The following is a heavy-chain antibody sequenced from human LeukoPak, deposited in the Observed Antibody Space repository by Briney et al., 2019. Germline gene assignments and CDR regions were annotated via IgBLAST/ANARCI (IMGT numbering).Heavy chain of an antibody. J-gene: IGHJ4*02. D-gene: IGHD3-10*01. CDR1: GFTFSRYW. V-gene: IGHV3-7*01. CDR3: ARDSCAYYGSADY. Sequence: PGGSLRLSCAASGFTFSRYWMSWVRQAPGKGLEWVANIKQDGSEKYYVDSVKGRFTISRDNAKNSLYLQMNSLRAEDTAVYYCARDSCAYYGSADYWGQGTLVTVSS. CDR2: IKQDGSEK.